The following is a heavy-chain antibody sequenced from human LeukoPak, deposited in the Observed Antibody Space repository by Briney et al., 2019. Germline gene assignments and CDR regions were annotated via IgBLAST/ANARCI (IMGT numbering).Heavy chain of an antibody. D-gene: IGHD5-24*01. V-gene: IGHV3-11*01. J-gene: IGHJ4*02. CDR3: ARLPNYYFDY. CDR2: ISGNGNII. CDR1: GFTFSDYY. Sequence: GGSLRLSCAASGFTFSDYYMSWIRQAPGKGLEWVSYISGNGNIIYYADSVKGRSTISRDDAKNTLFLQMNSLRAEDTALYYCARLPNYYFDYWDQGTLVTVSS.